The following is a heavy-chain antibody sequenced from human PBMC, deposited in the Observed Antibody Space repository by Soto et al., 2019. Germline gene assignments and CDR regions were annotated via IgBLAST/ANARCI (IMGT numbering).Heavy chain of an antibody. CDR2: INHSGST. J-gene: IGHJ6*02. CDR1: GGSFSGYY. V-gene: IGHV4-34*01. CDR3: AGGNSSSWYGDYYYYYGMDV. Sequence: PSETLSLTCAVYGGSFSGYYWSWIRQPPGKGLEWIGEINHSGSTNYNPSLKSRVTISVDTSKNQFSLKLSSVTAADTAVYYCAGGNSSSWYGDYYYYYGMDVWGQGTTVTVSS. D-gene: IGHD6-13*01.